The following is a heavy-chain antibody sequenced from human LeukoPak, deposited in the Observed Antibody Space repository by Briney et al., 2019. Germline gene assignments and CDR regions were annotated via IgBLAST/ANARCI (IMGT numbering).Heavy chain of an antibody. CDR1: GFTFSSYG. CDR3: AKVGSSSRYFDY. V-gene: IGHV3-30*02. Sequence: GGSLRLSCAASGFTFSSYGMHWVRQAPGKGLEWVAFIRYDGSNKYYADSVKGRFTISRDNSKNTLYLQMNSLRAEDTAVYYCAKVGSSSRYFDYWGQGTLVTVSS. J-gene: IGHJ4*02. D-gene: IGHD6-6*01. CDR2: IRYDGSNK.